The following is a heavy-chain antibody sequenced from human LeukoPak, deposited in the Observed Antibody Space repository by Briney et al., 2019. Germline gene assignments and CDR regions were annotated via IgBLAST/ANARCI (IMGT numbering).Heavy chain of an antibody. J-gene: IGHJ5*02. D-gene: IGHD2-2*01. V-gene: IGHV3-23*01. Sequence: GGSLRLSCAASGFTFSTFAMSWVRQAPGKGLEWVSGISGSGGSTYYADSVKGRLTISRDNSKNTLYLQMNSLKTEDTAVYYCTTEPPMDFFVVLPAWGQGTLVTVSS. CDR3: TTEPPMDFFVVLPA. CDR1: GFTFSTFA. CDR2: ISGSGGST.